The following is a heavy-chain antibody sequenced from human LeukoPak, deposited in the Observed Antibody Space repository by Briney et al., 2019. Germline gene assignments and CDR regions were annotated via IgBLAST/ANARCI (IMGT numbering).Heavy chain of an antibody. Sequence: GGSLRLSCAASGFTFSDHYMDWVRQAPGKGLEWVGRTRNKANSYTTEYAASVKGRFTISRDDSKNSLYLQMNSLKTEDTAVYYCARGPGRYCSGGSCYPSCNWFDPRGQGTLVTVSS. CDR1: GFTFSDHY. D-gene: IGHD2-15*01. V-gene: IGHV3-72*01. CDR2: TRNKANSYTT. J-gene: IGHJ5*02. CDR3: ARGPGRYCSGGSCYPSCNWFDP.